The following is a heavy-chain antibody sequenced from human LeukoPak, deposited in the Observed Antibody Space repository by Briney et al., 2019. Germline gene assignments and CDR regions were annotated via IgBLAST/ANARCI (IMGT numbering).Heavy chain of an antibody. Sequence: ASVKVSCKASGGTFSSYAISWVRRAPGQGLEWMGGIIPIFGTANYAQKFQGRVTMTRDMSTSTVYMELSSLRSEDTAVYYCAREGRAGTLDYWGQGTLVTVSS. V-gene: IGHV1-69*05. CDR3: AREGRAGTLDY. CDR1: GGTFSSYA. J-gene: IGHJ4*02. D-gene: IGHD6-19*01. CDR2: IIPIFGTA.